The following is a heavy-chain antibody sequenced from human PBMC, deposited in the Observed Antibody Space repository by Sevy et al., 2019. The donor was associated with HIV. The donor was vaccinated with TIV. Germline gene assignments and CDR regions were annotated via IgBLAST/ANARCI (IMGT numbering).Heavy chain of an antibody. CDR3: ATSSSWYWRYFDY. D-gene: IGHD6-13*01. J-gene: IGHJ4*02. CDR1: GYTLTELS. Sequence: ASVKVSCKVSGYTLTELSMHWVRQAPGKGLEWMGGFDPEDGETIYPQKFQGRVTMTEDTSTDTAYMELSSLRSEDTAVYYCATSSSWYWRYFDYWGQGTLVTVSS. V-gene: IGHV1-24*01. CDR2: FDPEDGET.